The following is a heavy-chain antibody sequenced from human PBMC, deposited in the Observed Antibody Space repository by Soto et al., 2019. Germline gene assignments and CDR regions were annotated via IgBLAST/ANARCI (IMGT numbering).Heavy chain of an antibody. V-gene: IGHV5-51*01. CDR2: IYPGDSDT. CDR1: GYSFTSYW. Sequence: PGESLKISCKGSGYSFTSYWIGWVRQMPGKGLEWMGIIYPGDSDTRYSPSFQGQVTISADKSISTAYLQWSSLKASDTAMYYCARGGYCSGGSCFGYYCYYMDVWGKGTTVTVSS. J-gene: IGHJ6*03. D-gene: IGHD2-15*01. CDR3: ARGGYCSGGSCFGYYCYYMDV.